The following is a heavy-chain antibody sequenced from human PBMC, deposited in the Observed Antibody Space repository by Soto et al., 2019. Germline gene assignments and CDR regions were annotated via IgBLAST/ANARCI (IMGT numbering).Heavy chain of an antibody. Sequence: SETLSLTCGVYGGSFSGYYWSWNRQPPGKGLEWIGEINHSGSTNYNPSLKSRVTIAVDTSKNQFSLKLSSVTAADTAVYYCARALGFCSSTGCYGDYFDYWCQGTLVTVS. CDR1: GGSFSGYY. D-gene: IGHD2-2*01. J-gene: IGHJ4*02. CDR2: INHSGST. V-gene: IGHV4-34*01. CDR3: ARALGFCSSTGCYGDYFDY.